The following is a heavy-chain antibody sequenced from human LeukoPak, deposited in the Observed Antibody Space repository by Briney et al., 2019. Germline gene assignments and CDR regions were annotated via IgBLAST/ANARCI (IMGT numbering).Heavy chain of an antibody. CDR3: ARGSPYSGSYTEPENDAFDI. J-gene: IGHJ3*02. CDR2: ISSSSSTI. V-gene: IGHV3-48*01. CDR1: GFTFSSYS. D-gene: IGHD1-26*01. Sequence: QTGGSLRLSCAASGFTFSSYSMNWVRQAPGKGLEWVSYISSSSSTIYYADSVKGRFTISRDNAKNSLYLQMNSLRAEDTAVYYCARGSPYSGSYTEPENDAFDIWGQETMVTVSS.